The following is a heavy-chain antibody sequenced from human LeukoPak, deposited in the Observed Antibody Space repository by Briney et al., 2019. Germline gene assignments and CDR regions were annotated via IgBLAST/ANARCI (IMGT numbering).Heavy chain of an antibody. V-gene: IGHV3-33*01. CDR3: ARGAPGGYYFDY. J-gene: IGHJ4*02. Sequence: GGSLRLSCAASGFTFSSYGMHWVRQAPGKGLEWVAVIWYDGSNKYYADSVKGRFTISRDNSKNTLYLPMNSLRAEDTAVYYCARGAPGGYYFDYWGQGTLVTVSS. CDR2: IWYDGSNK. CDR1: GFTFSSYG.